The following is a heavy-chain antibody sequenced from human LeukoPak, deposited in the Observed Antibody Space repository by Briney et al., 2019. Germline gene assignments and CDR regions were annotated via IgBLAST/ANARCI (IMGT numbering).Heavy chain of an antibody. Sequence: ASVKVSCKASGYTFTSYGISWVRQAPGQGLEWMGWISAYNGNTNYAQKLQGRVTMTTDTSTSTAYMELRSLRSEDTAVYYCARGTYYCSSTSCYHYYYMDVWGKGTTVTVSS. D-gene: IGHD2-2*01. J-gene: IGHJ6*03. CDR2: ISAYNGNT. CDR3: ARGTYYCSSTSCYHYYYMDV. V-gene: IGHV1-18*01. CDR1: GYTFTSYG.